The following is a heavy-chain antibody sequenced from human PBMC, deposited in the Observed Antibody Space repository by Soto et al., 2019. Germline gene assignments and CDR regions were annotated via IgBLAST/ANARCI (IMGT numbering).Heavy chain of an antibody. CDR1: GGSISSSNW. CDR3: ARNIHQNIAAAGRGPLFDY. Sequence: SETLSLTCTVSGGSISSSNWWSWVRQPPGKGLVCIGFIYYSWSTNYNPSLKSRVTISVDTSKNQFSLKLSSVTAADTAVFYCARNIHQNIAAAGRGPLFDYWGQGTLVTVSS. D-gene: IGHD6-13*01. V-gene: IGHV4-4*02. CDR2: IYYSWST. J-gene: IGHJ4*02.